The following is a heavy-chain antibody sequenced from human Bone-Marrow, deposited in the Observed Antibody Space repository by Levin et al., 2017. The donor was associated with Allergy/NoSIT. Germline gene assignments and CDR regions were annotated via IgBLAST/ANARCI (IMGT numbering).Heavy chain of an antibody. CDR3: AKDLRWDIVVLPDTNSKDAFDM. J-gene: IGHJ3*02. Sequence: GGSLRLSCVVSGFNFDDYAMHWVRQSPGKGLEWVSGISWNSGRIDYADSVKGRFTTSRDNAKNSLYLQMNSLRAEDTALYYCAKDLRWDIVVLPDTNSKDAFDMWGQGTMVTVSS. CDR1: GFNFDDYA. CDR2: ISWNSGRI. V-gene: IGHV3-9*01. D-gene: IGHD2-2*01.